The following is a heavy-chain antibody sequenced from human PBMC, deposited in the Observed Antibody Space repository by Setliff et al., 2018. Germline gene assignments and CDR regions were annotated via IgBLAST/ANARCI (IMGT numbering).Heavy chain of an antibody. J-gene: IGHJ4*02. CDR2: ISTSSSTI. CDR3: TRDGAGTRSGFYFDY. V-gene: IGHV3-48*01. CDR1: GFTFSSHG. Sequence: GSLRLSCVASGFTFSSHGMTWVRLAPGKGLEWISYISTSSSTIYNADSVKGRFTISRDNSKNTLYLQMNSLKTEDTAVYYCTRDGAGTRSGFYFDYWGQGTLVTVSS. D-gene: IGHD1-1*01.